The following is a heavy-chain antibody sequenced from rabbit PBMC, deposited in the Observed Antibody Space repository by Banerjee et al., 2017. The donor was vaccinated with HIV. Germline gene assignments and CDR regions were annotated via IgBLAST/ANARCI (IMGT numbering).Heavy chain of an antibody. CDR2: IYAGSSGST. D-gene: IGHD2-1*01. CDR3: ARGYNYDDSGNWDGFDP. Sequence: QEQLEESGGDLVKPGASLTLSCKASGIDFSSYYRMCWVRQAPGKGLEWIACIYAGSSGSTYYASWAKGRFTISKTSSTTVTLQMTSLTAADTATYFCARGYNYDDSGNWDGFDPWGQGTLVTVS. CDR1: GIDFSSYYR. V-gene: IGHV1S45*01. J-gene: IGHJ2*01.